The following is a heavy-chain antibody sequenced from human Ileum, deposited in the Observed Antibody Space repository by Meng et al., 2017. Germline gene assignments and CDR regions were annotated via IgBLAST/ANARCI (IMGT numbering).Heavy chain of an antibody. D-gene: IGHD3-16*01. Sequence: QLQLEASGPGWGKRCATRALPYAVSGDAIRYSSYYWGWVRQPPGQGLEWIGSIYYNGNTYYSPSLKSRASISVDTSKNQFSLKLSSVTAADTAVYYCARPAVTTALGGFDYWGQGTLVTVSS. CDR2: IYYNGNT. V-gene: IGHV4-39*01. CDR1: GDAIRYSSYY. J-gene: IGHJ4*02. CDR3: ARPAVTTALGGFDY.